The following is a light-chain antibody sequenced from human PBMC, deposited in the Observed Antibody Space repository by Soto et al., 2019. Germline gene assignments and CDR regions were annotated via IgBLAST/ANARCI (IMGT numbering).Light chain of an antibody. Sequence: QSVLTQPPSVSGAPGQRVTISCTGSSSNIGAGYDVHWYQQLPGTAPKLLIYGNSNRPSGVPDRFSGSKSGTSASLAIAGLAAEDEADYYCQSYGSSLSVVFGGGTKLTVL. CDR3: QSYGSSLSVV. V-gene: IGLV1-40*01. J-gene: IGLJ2*01. CDR2: GNS. CDR1: SSNIGAGYD.